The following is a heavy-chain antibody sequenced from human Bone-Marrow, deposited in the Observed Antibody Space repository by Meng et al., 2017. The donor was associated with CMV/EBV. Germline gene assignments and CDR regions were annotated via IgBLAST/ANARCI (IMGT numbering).Heavy chain of an antibody. D-gene: IGHD3-3*01. Sequence: RGSLRLSCAASGFTFSSYGMHWVRQAPGKGLEWVAFIRYDGSNKYYADSVKGRFTISRDNSKNTLYLQMNSLRAEDTAVYYCAKVWAYYDFWSGLDVWGQGTTVTVSS. J-gene: IGHJ6*02. V-gene: IGHV3-30*02. CDR2: IRYDGSNK. CDR3: AKVWAYYDFWSGLDV. CDR1: GFTFSSYG.